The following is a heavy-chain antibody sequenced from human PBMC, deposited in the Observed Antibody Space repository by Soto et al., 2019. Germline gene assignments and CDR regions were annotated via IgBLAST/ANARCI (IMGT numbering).Heavy chain of an antibody. J-gene: IGHJ6*02. CDR3: ARDRFVLVPAAMSYYYGMDV. CDR2: IWYDGSNK. D-gene: IGHD2-2*01. Sequence: QVQLVESGGGVVQPGRSLRLSCAASGFTFSSYGMHWVRQAPGKGLEWVAVIWYDGSNKYYADSVKGRFTISRDNSKNTLYLQMNSLRAEDTDVYYCARDRFVLVPAAMSYYYGMDVWGQGTTVTVSS. CDR1: GFTFSSYG. V-gene: IGHV3-33*01.